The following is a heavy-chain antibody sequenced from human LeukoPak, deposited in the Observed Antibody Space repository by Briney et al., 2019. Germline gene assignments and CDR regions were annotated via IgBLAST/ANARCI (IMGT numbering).Heavy chain of an antibody. D-gene: IGHD3-3*01. CDR3: ARDGYDFWSGWDPANYYYYYMDV. Sequence: GGSLRLSCAASGFIFSSYGMTWVRQAPGKGLEWVAFIRYDGSNKYYADSVKGRFTISRDNSKNTLYLQMNSLRAEDTAVYYSARDGYDFWSGWDPANYYYYYMDVWGKGTTVTISS. J-gene: IGHJ6*03. V-gene: IGHV3-30*02. CDR2: IRYDGSNK. CDR1: GFIFSSYG.